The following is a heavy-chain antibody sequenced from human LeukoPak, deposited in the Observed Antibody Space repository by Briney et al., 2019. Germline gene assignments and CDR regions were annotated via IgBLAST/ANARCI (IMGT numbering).Heavy chain of an antibody. D-gene: IGHD3-10*01. CDR1: GGSISSSSYY. J-gene: IGHJ6*02. CDR2: IYYSGST. Sequence: SETLSLTCTVSGGSISSSSYYWGWIRQPPGKGLEWIGSIYYSGSTYYNPSLKSRVTISVDTSKNQFSLKLSSVTAADTAVYYCARLLTLSYGSGFPPYYYGMDVWGQGTTVTVSS. V-gene: IGHV4-39*01. CDR3: ARLLTLSYGSGFPPYYYGMDV.